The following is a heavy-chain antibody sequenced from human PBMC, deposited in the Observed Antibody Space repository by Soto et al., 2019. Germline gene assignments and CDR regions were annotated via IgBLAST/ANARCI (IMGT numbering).Heavy chain of an antibody. CDR2: IYYSGST. Sequence: PSETLSLTCTVSGGSISSYYWSWIRQPPGKGLEWIGYIYYSGSTNYNPSLKSRVTISVDTSKNQFSLKLSSVTAAATAVYYCARGLYGDYDSVFDYWGQGTLVTVSS. D-gene: IGHD4-17*01. CDR3: ARGLYGDYDSVFDY. V-gene: IGHV4-59*01. CDR1: GGSISSYY. J-gene: IGHJ4*02.